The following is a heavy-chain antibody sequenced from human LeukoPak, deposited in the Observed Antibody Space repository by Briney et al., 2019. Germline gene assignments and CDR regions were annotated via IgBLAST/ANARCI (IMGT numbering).Heavy chain of an antibody. V-gene: IGHV4-34*01. J-gene: IGHJ3*02. CDR2: INHSGST. CDR3: ARGPLRFLEWLSRLVGAFDI. D-gene: IGHD3-3*01. CDR1: GGSFSGYY. Sequence: SETLSLTCAVYGGSFSGYYWSWIRQPPGKGLEWIGEINHSGSTNYNPSLKSRVTISVDTSKNQFSLKLNSVTAADTAVYYCARGPLRFLEWLSRLVGAFDIWGQGTMVTVSS.